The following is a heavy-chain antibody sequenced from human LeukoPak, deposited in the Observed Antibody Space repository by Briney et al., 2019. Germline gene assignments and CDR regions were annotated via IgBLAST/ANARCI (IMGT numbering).Heavy chain of an antibody. V-gene: IGHV3-23*01. CDR2: ISGSGGST. CDR3: AKDLVYSSSSSYFDY. J-gene: IGHJ4*02. D-gene: IGHD6-6*01. CDR1: GFTFSSYA. Sequence: GGSLRLSCAASGFTFSSYAMSWVRQAPVKALEWVSAISGSGGSTYYADSVKGRFTISRDNSKNTLYLQMNSLRAEDTAVYYCAKDLVYSSSSSYFDYWGQGTLVTVSS.